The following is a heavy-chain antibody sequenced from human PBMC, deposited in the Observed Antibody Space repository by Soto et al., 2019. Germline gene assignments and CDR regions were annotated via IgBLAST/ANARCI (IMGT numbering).Heavy chain of an antibody. D-gene: IGHD3-22*01. Sequence: GGSLRLSCAASGFTFSSYWMSWVRQAPGKGLEWVANIKQDGSEKYYVDSVKGRFTISRDNAKNSLYLQMNSLRAEDTAVYYCATEDSSGSPDYWGQGTLDTVSS. CDR1: GFTFSSYW. V-gene: IGHV3-7*01. CDR3: ATEDSSGSPDY. J-gene: IGHJ4*02. CDR2: IKQDGSEK.